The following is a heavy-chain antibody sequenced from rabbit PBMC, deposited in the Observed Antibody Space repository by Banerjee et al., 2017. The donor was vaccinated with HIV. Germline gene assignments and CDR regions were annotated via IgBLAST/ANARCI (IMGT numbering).Heavy chain of an antibody. Sequence: QEQLEESGGDLVKPGASLTLTCTASGIDFSSSYWICWVRQAPGKGLEWIACIYVGSSGATDYATWAKGRFTISKTSSTTVTLQMTSLTAADTATYFCARSTTSADYAYELWGPGTLVTVS. CDR1: GIDFSSSYW. V-gene: IGHV1S45*01. CDR3: ARSTTSADYAYEL. J-gene: IGHJ4*01. D-gene: IGHD6-1*01. CDR2: IYVGSSGAT.